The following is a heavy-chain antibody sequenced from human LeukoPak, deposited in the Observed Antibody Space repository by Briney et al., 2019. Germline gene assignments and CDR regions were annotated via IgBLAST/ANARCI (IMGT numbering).Heavy chain of an antibody. V-gene: IGHV3-30*03. CDR1: GFTFSSYG. CDR2: ISYDGSNK. D-gene: IGHD2-2*01. Sequence: GRSLRLSCAASGFTFSSYGMHWDRQAPGKGRGWEAVISYDGSNKYYGDSVKGRFTISRDNSKNTLYLQMNSLRAEDTAVYYCAGVVPAGPFDYWGQGTLVTVSS. CDR3: AGVVPAGPFDY. J-gene: IGHJ4*02.